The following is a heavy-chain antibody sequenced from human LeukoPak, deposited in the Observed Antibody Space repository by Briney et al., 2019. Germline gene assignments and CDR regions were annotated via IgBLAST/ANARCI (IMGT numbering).Heavy chain of an antibody. CDR3: ARDLVDYDFWSGPS. CDR1: GFTFSSYW. J-gene: IGHJ5*02. D-gene: IGHD3-3*01. Sequence: GGSLRLSCAASGFTFSSYWMSWVRQAPGKGLEWVANIKRDGSEKYYVDSVKGRFTISRDNAKNSLYLQMNSLRAEDTAVYYCARDLVDYDFWSGPSWGQGTLVTVSS. CDR2: IKRDGSEK. V-gene: IGHV3-7*01.